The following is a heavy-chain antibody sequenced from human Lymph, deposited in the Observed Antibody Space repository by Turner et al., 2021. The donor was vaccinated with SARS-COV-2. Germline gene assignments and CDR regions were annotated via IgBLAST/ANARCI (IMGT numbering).Heavy chain of an antibody. J-gene: IGHJ4*02. CDR2: IIPMLDIA. D-gene: IGHD1-20*01. Sequence: QVQLVQSGAEVKKPGSSVKISCKASGGTFSSYAIIWVRQAPGQGLEWMGGIIPMLDIANYAQKFQGRVTITEDKSTSTAYMELSSLRSEDTAVYYCARDVTGPLGYWGQGTLVTVSS. CDR1: GGTFSSYA. CDR3: ARDVTGPLGY. V-gene: IGHV1-69*10.